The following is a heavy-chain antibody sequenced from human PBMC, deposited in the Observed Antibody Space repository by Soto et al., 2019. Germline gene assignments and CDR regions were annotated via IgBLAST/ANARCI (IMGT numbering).Heavy chain of an antibody. J-gene: IGHJ3*02. CDR1: GYTFTSYA. Sequence: ASVKVSCKASGYTFTSYAMHWVRQAPGQRLEWMGWINAGNGNTKYSQKFQGRVTITRDTSASTAYMELSSLRSEDTAVYYCARGRCYYILTGYYPPSDIWGQGTMVTVSS. V-gene: IGHV1-3*01. CDR2: INAGNGNT. CDR3: ARGRCYYILTGYYPPSDI. D-gene: IGHD3-9*01.